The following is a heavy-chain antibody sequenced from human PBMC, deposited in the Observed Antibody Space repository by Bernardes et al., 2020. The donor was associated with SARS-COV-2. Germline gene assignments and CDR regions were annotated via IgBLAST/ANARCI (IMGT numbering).Heavy chain of an antibody. CDR3: ARGSAAVVSHFMLLFANWYFDL. D-gene: IGHD2-15*01. J-gene: IGHJ2*01. CDR1: SGSFSGYY. Sequence: SETLCLSCAAYSGSFSGYYRRWIRQTPGKGLEWIAEINDSGSTKYNADSMSGVFITADASTNQFSLKLNYVTAADTAVYYCARGSAAVVSHFMLLFANWYFDLWGRGTLVTVSS. CDR2: INDSGST. V-gene: IGHV4-34*01.